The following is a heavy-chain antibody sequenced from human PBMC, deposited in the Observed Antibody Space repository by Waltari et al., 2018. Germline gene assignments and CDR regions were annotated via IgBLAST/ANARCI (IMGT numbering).Heavy chain of an antibody. CDR1: GFSLRNFG. J-gene: IGHJ4*02. Sequence: QVQLVESGGGVVQPGKSLRLSCVPSGFSLRNFGMHWVRQTPGRGLEWVALTWSDGSVEYYADSVRGRFTVSRDNSKNILYLDMDSLRVDDTATYYCAKDAFGNTYLDYWGQGTLVTVSS. V-gene: IGHV3-33*03. CDR3: AKDAFGNTYLDY. CDR2: TWSDGSVE. D-gene: IGHD3-10*01.